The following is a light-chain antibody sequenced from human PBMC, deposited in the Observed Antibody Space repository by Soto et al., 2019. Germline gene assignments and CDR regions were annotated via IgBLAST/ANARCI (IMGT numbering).Light chain of an antibody. Sequence: EIAMTQSPATLSVSPGERATLSCRASQSVYSNLAWYQQKPGQSPRLLIYGASTRATGIPARFSGSGSGTEFTLTISNLQSEDFAVYYCQQYDKWPPTTFGQGTQVEIK. CDR2: GAS. CDR3: QQYDKWPPTT. CDR1: QSVYSN. V-gene: IGKV3-15*01. J-gene: IGKJ1*01.